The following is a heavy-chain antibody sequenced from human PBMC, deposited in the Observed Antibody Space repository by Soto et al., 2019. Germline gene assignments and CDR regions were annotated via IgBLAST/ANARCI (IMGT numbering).Heavy chain of an antibody. CDR1: GYTFTGYY. J-gene: IGHJ5*02. CDR2: INPNSGGT. D-gene: IGHD2-15*01. CDR3: ARVNPSESIVVVVAGWFDP. Sequence: VASVKVSCKASGYTFTGYYMHWVRQAPGQGLEWMGWINPNSGGTNYAQKFQGRVTMTRDTSISTAYMELSRLRSDDTAVYYCARVNPSESIVVVVAGWFDPWGQGTLVTVSS. V-gene: IGHV1-2*02.